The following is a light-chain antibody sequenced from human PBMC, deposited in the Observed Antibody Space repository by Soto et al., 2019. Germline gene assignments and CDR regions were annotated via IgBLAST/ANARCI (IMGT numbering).Light chain of an antibody. CDR2: DAS. CDR1: QSVSSSS. J-gene: IGKJ1*01. V-gene: IGKV3D-20*02. Sequence: EIVLTQSPGTLSLSPGERATLSCRASQSVSSSSLAWYQQKRGQAPRLLIHDASSRATGIPDRFSGSGSGTDFTLTIGSLEPEDFAVYYCQQRYNWPWTFGQGTKVDIK. CDR3: QQRYNWPWT.